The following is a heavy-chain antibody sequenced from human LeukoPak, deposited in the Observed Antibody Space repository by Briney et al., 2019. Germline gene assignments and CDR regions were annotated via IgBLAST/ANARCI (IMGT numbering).Heavy chain of an antibody. V-gene: IGHV3-7*01. CDR3: ARDGWSPDY. Sequence: GGSLRLSCAASGFTLSSYAMSWVRQAPGKGLEWVANIKQDGSEKYYVDSVKGRFTISRDNAKNSLYLQMNSLRAEDTAVYYCARDGWSPDYWGQGTLVTVSS. CDR1: GFTLSSYA. J-gene: IGHJ4*02. CDR2: IKQDGSEK.